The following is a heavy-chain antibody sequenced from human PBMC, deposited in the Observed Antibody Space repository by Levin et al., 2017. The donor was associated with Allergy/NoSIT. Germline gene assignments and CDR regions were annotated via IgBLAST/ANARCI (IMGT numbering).Heavy chain of an antibody. CDR2: TSHEGNKI. CDR1: GFIISACG. Sequence: GGSLRLSCAASGFIISACGMHWVRQAPGKGLEWVALTSHEGNKIFHSESVKGRFTVSRDNSKNTVYLDMSSLTYEDTAVYYCAKDHGVSGRAFDSWGRGTLVTVAS. CDR3: AKDHGVSGRAFDS. D-gene: IGHD3-10*01. V-gene: IGHV3-30*18. J-gene: IGHJ4*02.